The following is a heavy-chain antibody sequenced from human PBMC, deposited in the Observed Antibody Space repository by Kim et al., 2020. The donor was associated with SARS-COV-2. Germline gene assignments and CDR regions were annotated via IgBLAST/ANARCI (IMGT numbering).Heavy chain of an antibody. J-gene: IGHJ4*02. Sequence: KCQGRVTITADESTSTAYMELSSLRSEDTAVYYCARAVVPAAMPEGYFDYWGQGTLVTVSS. D-gene: IGHD2-2*01. V-gene: IGHV1-69*01. CDR3: ARAVVPAAMPEGYFDY.